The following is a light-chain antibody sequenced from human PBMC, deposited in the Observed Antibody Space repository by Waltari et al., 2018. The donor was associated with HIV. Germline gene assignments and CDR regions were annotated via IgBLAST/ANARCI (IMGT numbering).Light chain of an antibody. CDR3: SSYIASGTIL. Sequence: SALTQPASVSGSLGQSITIACFGTSSDIGSNDYVSWCQHHPDKAPQLVMRDVNPRPSGIPCRFAGSKSGTTASLTISGLQAEDEADYYCSSYIASGTILFGGGTKVTVL. V-gene: IGLV2-14*01. CDR1: SSDIGSNDY. CDR2: DVN. J-gene: IGLJ2*01.